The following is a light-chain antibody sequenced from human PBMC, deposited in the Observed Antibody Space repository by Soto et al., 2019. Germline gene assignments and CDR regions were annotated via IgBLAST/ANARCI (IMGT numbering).Light chain of an antibody. CDR2: DVS. J-gene: IGLJ2*01. Sequence: QSVLTQPASVSGSPGQSITISCTETSSDVGDYNYVSWYQQHPGKAPELMIYDVSDRPSGVSNRFSGSKSGNTASLTISGLQAEDEADYYCSSYTSSSVVFGGGTKVTVL. V-gene: IGLV2-14*03. CDR1: SSDVGDYNY. CDR3: SSYTSSSVV.